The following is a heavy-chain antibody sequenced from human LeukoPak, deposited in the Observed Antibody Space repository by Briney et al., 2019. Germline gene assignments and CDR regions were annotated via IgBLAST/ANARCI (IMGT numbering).Heavy chain of an antibody. CDR1: GYTFTSYG. CDR3: AGDQKSGLRAYCGGDCWYDAFDI. Sequence: ASVKVSCKASGYTFTSYGISWVRQAPGQGLEWMGWISAYNGNTNYAQKLQGRVTMTTDASTSTAYMELRSLRSDDTAVYYCAGDQKSGLRAYCGGDCWYDAFDIWGQGTMVTVSS. V-gene: IGHV1-18*04. D-gene: IGHD2-21*02. CDR2: ISAYNGNT. J-gene: IGHJ3*02.